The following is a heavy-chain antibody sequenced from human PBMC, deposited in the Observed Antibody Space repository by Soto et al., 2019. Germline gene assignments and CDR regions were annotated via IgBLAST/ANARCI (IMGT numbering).Heavy chain of an antibody. Sequence: EVQLLESGGGLVQPGESLRLSCTASGFTFSTYDLSWVRQAPGKGLEWVSAISASGDSTFYPDSVKGRFTISRDNSKNTLYMQMNSLRAEDTAVYYCPNGGGGGFDSWGQGTLVTVSS. J-gene: IGHJ4*02. CDR1: GFTFSTYD. CDR3: PNGGGGGFDS. V-gene: IGHV3-23*01. CDR2: ISASGDST. D-gene: IGHD2-15*01.